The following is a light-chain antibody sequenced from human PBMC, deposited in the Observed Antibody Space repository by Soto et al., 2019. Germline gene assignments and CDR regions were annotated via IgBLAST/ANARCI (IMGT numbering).Light chain of an antibody. CDR2: KAS. J-gene: IGKJ2*01. V-gene: IGKV1-5*03. CDR1: QSLNIW. Sequence: DIQMTQSPSTRSASVGDRVTITCRAIQSLNIWLAWYKQKPGKDPKLLISKASSLKSGVPSRFSGSRSGTEFTLNISSRQHDYFATYYCQQSKAYSYTFGQGTKLDMK. CDR3: QQSKAYSYT.